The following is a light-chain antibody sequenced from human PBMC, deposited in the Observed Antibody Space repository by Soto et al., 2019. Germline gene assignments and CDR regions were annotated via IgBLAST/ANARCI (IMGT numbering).Light chain of an antibody. Sequence: IKLTQSPSSLSASVGDRVTITCRASQSISSYLNWYQQKPGKAPKLLIYAASSLQSGVPSRFSGSGSGTDFTLTISSLQPEDFATYYCQQSYSNHPTIDQGTKVDSK. CDR1: QSISSY. CDR2: AAS. V-gene: IGKV1-39*01. CDR3: QQSYSNHPT. J-gene: IGKJ1*01.